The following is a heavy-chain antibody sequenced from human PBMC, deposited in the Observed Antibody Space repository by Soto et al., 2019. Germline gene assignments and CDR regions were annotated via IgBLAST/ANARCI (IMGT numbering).Heavy chain of an antibody. CDR1: GGSFSGYY. CDR3: ARGGDYVAHEFDY. Sequence: SQTLSLPCAVYGGSFSGYYWSWIRQPPGKGLEWIGEINHSGSTNYNPSLKSRVTISVDTSKNQFSLKLSSVTAADTAVYYCARGGDYVAHEFDYWGQGTLVTVSS. D-gene: IGHD4-17*01. J-gene: IGHJ4*02. V-gene: IGHV4-34*01. CDR2: INHSGST.